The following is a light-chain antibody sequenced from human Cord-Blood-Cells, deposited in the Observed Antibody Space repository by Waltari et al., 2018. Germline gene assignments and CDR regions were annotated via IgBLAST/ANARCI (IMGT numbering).Light chain of an antibody. Sequence: DIQLTQSPSFLSASVGDRVTITCRASQGISSYLAWYQQKPGKAPKLLIYAASTLQSGVPSRFSGSGSGTEFTLTTSSLQPEDFATYYCQQLNRYRLTFGGGTKVEIK. CDR1: QGISSY. CDR3: QQLNRYRLT. CDR2: AAS. V-gene: IGKV1-9*01. J-gene: IGKJ4*01.